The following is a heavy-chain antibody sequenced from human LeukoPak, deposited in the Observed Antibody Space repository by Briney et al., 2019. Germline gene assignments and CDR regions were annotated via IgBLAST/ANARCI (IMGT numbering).Heavy chain of an antibody. CDR3: ARGLVVGGTGVWAFDI. J-gene: IGHJ3*02. D-gene: IGHD1-26*01. CDR1: GFTVSNNY. CDR2: IYKVGNT. Sequence: PGGALRLSCAASGFTVSNNYMSWVRPAPWRGLEWVAVIYKVGNTFYADFVKGRFTISRDNSKNTLYLQMNSLRAEDTALYYCARGLVVGGTGVWAFDIWGQGTMVTVSS. V-gene: IGHV3-66*01.